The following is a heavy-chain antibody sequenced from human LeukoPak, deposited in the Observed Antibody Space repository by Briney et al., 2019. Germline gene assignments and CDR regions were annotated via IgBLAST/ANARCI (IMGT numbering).Heavy chain of an antibody. CDR3: ARNQLRRRYYYYGMDV. Sequence: SETLSLTCAVYGGSFSGYYWSWIRQPPGKGLEWIGEINHSGSTNYNPSLKSRVTISVDTSKNQFSLKLSSVTAADTAVYHCARNQLRRRYYYYGMDVWGKGTTVTVSS. CDR1: GGSFSGYY. CDR2: INHSGST. J-gene: IGHJ6*04. D-gene: IGHD5-24*01. V-gene: IGHV4-34*01.